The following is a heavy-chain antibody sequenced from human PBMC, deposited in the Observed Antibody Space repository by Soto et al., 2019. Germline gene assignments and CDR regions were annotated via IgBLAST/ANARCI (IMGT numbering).Heavy chain of an antibody. CDR1: GGSFSGYY. Sequence: QVQLQQWGAGLLKPSETLSLTCAVYGGSFSGYYWSWIRQPPGKGLEWIGEINHSGSTNYNPSLKSRVPISVDTSKNQFSXKXSXVTXXXXAVYYCARDTVTLLGYWGQGTLVTVSS. J-gene: IGHJ4*02. CDR3: ARDTVTLLGY. V-gene: IGHV4-34*01. D-gene: IGHD4-17*01. CDR2: INHSGST.